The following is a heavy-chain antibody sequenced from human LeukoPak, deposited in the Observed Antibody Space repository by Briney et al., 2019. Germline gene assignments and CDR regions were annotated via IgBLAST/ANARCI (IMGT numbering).Heavy chain of an antibody. CDR1: GGSISSSSYY. D-gene: IGHD1-1*01. J-gene: IGHJ5*02. Sequence: SETLSLTCTVSGGSISSSSYYWGWIRQPPAKGLERLGSIYYSGSTYYNPSPKRRVTISVATSKNQFSLKLSSVTAADTAVYYCARHLSYNWNDEGVDPWGQGTLVTVSS. CDR2: IYYSGST. CDR3: ARHLSYNWNDEGVDP. V-gene: IGHV4-39*01.